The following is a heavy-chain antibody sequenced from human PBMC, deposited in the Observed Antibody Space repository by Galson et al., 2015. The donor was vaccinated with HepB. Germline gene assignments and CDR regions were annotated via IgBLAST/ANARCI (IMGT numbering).Heavy chain of an antibody. CDR3: ARSIVTTASDSFDP. CDR1: GYTFTNNV. CDR2: ISTYNANT. D-gene: IGHD5-12*01. J-gene: IGHJ5*02. Sequence: SVKVSCKASGYTFTNNVITWVRQAPGQGLEWMGWISTYNANTNYAQKLQGRVTMTTDTSTGTAYMELRDLRSDDTAVYYCARSIVTTASDSFDPWGQGTLVIVSS. V-gene: IGHV1-18*01.